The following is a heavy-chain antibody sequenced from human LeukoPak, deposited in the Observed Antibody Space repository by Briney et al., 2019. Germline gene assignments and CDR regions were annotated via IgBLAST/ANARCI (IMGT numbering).Heavy chain of an antibody. D-gene: IGHD3-16*02. J-gene: IGHJ3*01. V-gene: IGHV3-48*02. CDR3: ARRIITPGGVIVKVHAYDL. Sequence: QSGRSLRLSCAASGFTFSSHSMNWVRQAPGKGLEWVSYISYSSNTIYYADSVKGRFTISRDNAKNSLYLQMNNLRDEDTAVYYCARRIITPGGVIVKVHAYDLWGQGTMVTVSS. CDR1: GFTFSSHS. CDR2: ISYSSNTI.